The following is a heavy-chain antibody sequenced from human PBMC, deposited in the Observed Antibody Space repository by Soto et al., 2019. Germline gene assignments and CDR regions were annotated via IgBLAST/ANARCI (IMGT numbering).Heavy chain of an antibody. J-gene: IGHJ6*02. V-gene: IGHV3-74*01. CDR3: ASGEYQLPLYYYYGMNV. CDR1: GFTFSSYL. Sequence: GGALRLSCAASGFTFSSYLMHWVRQAPGKGLVWVSRINSDGSSTSYADSVKGRFTISRDNAKNTLYLQMNSLRAEDTAVYYCASGEYQLPLYYYYGMNVWGQGTTVTVSS. D-gene: IGHD2-2*01. CDR2: INSDGSST.